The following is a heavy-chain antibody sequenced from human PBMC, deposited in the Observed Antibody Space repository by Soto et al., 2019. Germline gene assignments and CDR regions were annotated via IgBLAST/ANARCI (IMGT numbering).Heavy chain of an antibody. V-gene: IGHV3-23*01. CDR2: ISGSGGST. CDR1: GFTFSSYA. CDR3: AKRTTGWYFDL. Sequence: EVQLLESGGGLVQPGGSLRLSCAASGFTFSSYAMNWVRQAPGKGLEWVSVISGSGGSTYYADSVKGRFTISRDNSKNTLYLQMYSLRAEDTAVYYCAKRTTGWYFDLLGRGTLVTVSS. J-gene: IGHJ2*01.